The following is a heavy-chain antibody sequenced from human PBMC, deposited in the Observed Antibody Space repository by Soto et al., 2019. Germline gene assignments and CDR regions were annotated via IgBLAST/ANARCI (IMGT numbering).Heavy chain of an antibody. D-gene: IGHD2-21*02. V-gene: IGHV1-69*05. J-gene: IGHJ4*02. Sequence: SVKVSCKASGDMFDTYTITWMRQAPGRGLEWVGGIIPRSAKSNYAQKFQERVTITRDMSTSTVYMELSSLRSEDTAVYYCAADRTYCGGDCYVDWGQGTLVTVSS. CDR3: AADRTYCGGDCYVD. CDR2: IIPRSAKS. CDR1: GDMFDTYT.